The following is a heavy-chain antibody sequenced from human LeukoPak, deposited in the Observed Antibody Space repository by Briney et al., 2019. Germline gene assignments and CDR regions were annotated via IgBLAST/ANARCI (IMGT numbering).Heavy chain of an antibody. CDR3: AKTTVVTGYWYFDL. J-gene: IGHJ2*01. Sequence: GGSLRLSCAASGFTFRSYSMHWVRQAPGKGLEWLSFISTSSSTIYYADSVEGRFTISRDNAKSSLYLQMNSLRDEDTAVYYCAKTTVVTGYWYFDLWGRGTLVTVSS. D-gene: IGHD4-23*01. CDR2: ISTSSSTI. V-gene: IGHV3-48*02. CDR1: GFTFRSYS.